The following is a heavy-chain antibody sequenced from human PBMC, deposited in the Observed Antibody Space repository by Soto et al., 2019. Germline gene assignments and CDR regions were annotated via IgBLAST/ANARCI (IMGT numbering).Heavy chain of an antibody. D-gene: IGHD3-10*02. Sequence: GESLKISCAASGFTFSSYWMSWVRQAPGKGLEWVANIKQDGSEKYYVDSVKGRFTISRDNAKNSLYLQMNSLRAEDTAVYYCASSSVRGSGYWGQGTLVTVSS. CDR3: ASSSVRGSGY. J-gene: IGHJ4*02. CDR1: GFTFSSYW. V-gene: IGHV3-7*05. CDR2: IKQDGSEK.